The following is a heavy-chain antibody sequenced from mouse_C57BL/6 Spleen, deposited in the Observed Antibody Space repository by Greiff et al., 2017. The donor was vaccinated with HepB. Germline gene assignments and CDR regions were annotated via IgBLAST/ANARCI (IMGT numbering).Heavy chain of an antibody. D-gene: IGHD1-1*01. CDR3: ERGGLLRYWYFDV. V-gene: IGHV1-4*01. J-gene: IGHJ1*03. Sequence: QVQLQQSGAELARPGASVKMSCKASGYTFTSYTMHWVKQRPGQGLEWIGNINPSSGHTKYNQKFKDKTTLTADKSSSTAYMQLSSLASEDSAVYYCERGGLLRYWYFDVWGTGTTVTVSS. CDR2: INPSSGHT. CDR1: GYTFTSYT.